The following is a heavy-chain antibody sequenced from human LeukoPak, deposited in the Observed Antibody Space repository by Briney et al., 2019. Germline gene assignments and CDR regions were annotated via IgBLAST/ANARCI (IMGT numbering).Heavy chain of an antibody. Sequence: GGSLRLSCAASGFTFSNFGIHWVRQAPGKGLEWVALISHDGSNQYYPDSVKGRFTISRDNSENTLSLHMNSLRAEGTAMYYCAREGYYAFDIWGQGTMVTVSS. V-gene: IGHV3-30-3*01. CDR3: AREGYYAFDI. CDR2: ISHDGSNQ. J-gene: IGHJ3*02. CDR1: GFTFSNFG. D-gene: IGHD3-22*01.